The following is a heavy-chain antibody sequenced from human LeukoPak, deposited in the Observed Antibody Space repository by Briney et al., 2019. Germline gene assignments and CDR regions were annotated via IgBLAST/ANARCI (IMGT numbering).Heavy chain of an antibody. J-gene: IGHJ5*02. V-gene: IGHV1-2*02. CDR2: INPNSGGT. Sequence: ASVKVSCKASGYTFTGYYMHWVRQAPGQGLEWMGWINPNSGGTNYAQKFRGRVTMTRDTSISTAYMELSRLRSDDTAVYYCARALVSPYRSSTSCYRRNNWFDPWGQGTLVTVSS. CDR3: ARALVSPYRSSTSCYRRNNWFDP. CDR1: GYTFTGYY. D-gene: IGHD2-2*01.